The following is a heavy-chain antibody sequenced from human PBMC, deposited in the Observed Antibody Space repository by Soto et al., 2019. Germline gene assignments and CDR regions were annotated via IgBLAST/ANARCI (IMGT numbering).Heavy chain of an antibody. Sequence: GESLKISCAASGFTFSSDWMHWVRQAPGKGLVWVSRISTGGSGTTYADSVKGRFTISRDNSKNTLYLQMNSLRAEDTAVYYCAKADRSIAAAGIIRGRGTLVTVSS. V-gene: IGHV3-74*01. J-gene: IGHJ4*02. CDR3: AKADRSIAAAGII. CDR2: ISTGGSGT. D-gene: IGHD6-13*01. CDR1: GFTFSSDW.